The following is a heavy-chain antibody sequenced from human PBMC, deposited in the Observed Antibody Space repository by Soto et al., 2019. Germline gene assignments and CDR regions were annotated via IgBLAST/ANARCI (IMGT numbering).Heavy chain of an antibody. Sequence: LRLSCAASGFTFSSYAMSWVRQAPGKGLEWVSAISGSGGSTYYADSVKGRFTISRDNSKNTLYLQMSSLRAEDTAVYYCASQRYYYYGMDVWGQGTTVTVSS. V-gene: IGHV3-23*01. CDR3: ASQRYYYYGMDV. CDR2: ISGSGGST. CDR1: GFTFSSYA. J-gene: IGHJ6*02.